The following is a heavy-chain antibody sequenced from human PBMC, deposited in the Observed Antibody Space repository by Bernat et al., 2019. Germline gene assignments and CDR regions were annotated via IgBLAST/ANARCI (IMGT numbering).Heavy chain of an antibody. V-gene: IGHV3-7*03. J-gene: IGHJ3*02. D-gene: IGHD2-15*01. Sequence: EVQLVESGGGLVQPGGSLRLSCAASGFTFSSYWMSWVRQAPGKGLEWVANIKQDGSEKYYVDSVKGRFTISRDNAKNSLYLQMISLRAEDTDVSYCEREGGYCRSGSCYSDAFDIWGQGTMVTVSS. CDR1: GFTFSSYW. CDR3: EREGGYCRSGSCYSDAFDI. CDR2: IKQDGSEK.